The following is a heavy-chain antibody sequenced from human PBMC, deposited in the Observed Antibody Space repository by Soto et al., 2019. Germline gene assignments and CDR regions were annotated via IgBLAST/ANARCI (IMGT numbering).Heavy chain of an antibody. J-gene: IGHJ5*02. CDR1: GGSISSGGYS. CDR2: IYHSGST. D-gene: IGHD3-3*01. CDR3: ARGLGVTIFGVVTNWFDP. Sequence: QLQLQESGSGLVKPSQTLCLTCAVSGGSISSGGYSWSWIRQPPGKGLEWIGYIYHSGSTYYNPSLKSRVTISVDRSKNQFSLKLSSVTAADTAVYYCARGLGVTIFGVVTNWFDPWGQGTLVTVSS. V-gene: IGHV4-30-2*01.